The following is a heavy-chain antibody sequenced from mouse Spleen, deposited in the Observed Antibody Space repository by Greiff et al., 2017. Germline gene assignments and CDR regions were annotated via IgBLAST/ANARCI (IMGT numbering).Heavy chain of an antibody. CDR1: GYAFSSYW. Sequence: VKLVESGAELVKPGASVKISCKASGYAFSSYWMNWVKQRPGKGLEWIGQIYPGDGDTNYNGKFKGKATLTADKSSSTAYMQLSSLTSEDSAVYFCARGHLLRLRGYWGQGTTLTVSS. J-gene: IGHJ2*01. D-gene: IGHD1-2*01. CDR3: ARGHLLRLRGY. CDR2: IYPGDGDT. V-gene: IGHV1-80*01.